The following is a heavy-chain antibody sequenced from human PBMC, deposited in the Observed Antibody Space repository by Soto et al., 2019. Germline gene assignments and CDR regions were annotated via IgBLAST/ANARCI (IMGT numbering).Heavy chain of an antibody. CDR2: ISSSSSTL. D-gene: IGHD1-26*01. J-gene: IGHJ2*01. Sequence: PGGSLRLSCADSGFTFSRYEMNWVRQAPGKGLEWVSYISSSSSTLYYADSVKGRFTISRDNAKNSLYLQMNSLSAEDTAVYYCARGGSGSYFWYFDLWGRGTLVTVSS. CDR3: ARGGSGSYFWYFDL. V-gene: IGHV3-48*03. CDR1: GFTFSRYE.